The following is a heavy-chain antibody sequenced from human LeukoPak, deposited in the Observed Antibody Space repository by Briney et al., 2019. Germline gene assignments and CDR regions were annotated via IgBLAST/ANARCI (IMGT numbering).Heavy chain of an antibody. J-gene: IGHJ4*02. Sequence: GSLRLSCAASGFTFSNAWMSWVRQAPGKGLEWVGRIKSKTDGGTTDYAAPVKGRFTISRDDSKNTLYLQMNSLKTEDTAVYYCTTERYNWNYVWDYWGQGTLVTVSS. D-gene: IGHD1-7*01. CDR3: TTERYNWNYVWDY. V-gene: IGHV3-15*01. CDR2: IKSKTDGGTT. CDR1: GFTFSNAW.